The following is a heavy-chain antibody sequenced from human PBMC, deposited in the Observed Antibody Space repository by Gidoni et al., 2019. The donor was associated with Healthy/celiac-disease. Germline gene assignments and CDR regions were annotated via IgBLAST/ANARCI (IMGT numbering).Heavy chain of an antibody. Sequence: QVQLVESGGGLGRRGGSSGPSGEPSGFTFGSCGRLWVRQAPGKGLEWVAVISYDGSNKYYADYVKGRFTILRDNSKNTLYLQMNSLRAEDTAVYYCAKRAFDYWGQGTLVTVSS. CDR1: GFTFGSCG. CDR3: AKRAFDY. J-gene: IGHJ4*02. CDR2: ISYDGSNK. V-gene: IGHV3-30*18.